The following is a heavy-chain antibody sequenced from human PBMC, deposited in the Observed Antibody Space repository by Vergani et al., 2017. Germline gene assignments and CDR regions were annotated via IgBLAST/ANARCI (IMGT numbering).Heavy chain of an antibody. CDR2: ISWNSGAV. CDR1: GFTFSGYG. V-gene: IGHV3-9*01. D-gene: IGHD5-12*01. Sequence: EVQLVESGGGLVLPGGSLRLSCAASGFTFSGYGMNWVRQAPGKGLEWVSGISWNSGAVDYADSVRGRFTISRDNAKNSLFLEMNSLRFEDTAVYFCTKGSVYYHDSAGHGYDPYTGFDLWGQGTLVTVSS. CDR3: TKGSVYYHDSAGHGYDPYTGFDL. J-gene: IGHJ3*01.